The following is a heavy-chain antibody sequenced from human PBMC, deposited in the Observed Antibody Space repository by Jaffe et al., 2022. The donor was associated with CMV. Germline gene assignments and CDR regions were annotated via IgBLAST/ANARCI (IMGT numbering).Heavy chain of an antibody. Sequence: QVQLQESGPGLVKPSETLSLTCTVSGGSISSSYWSWIRQPAGKGLEWIGRIYTSGSTNSNPSLKSRVTMSVDTSKNQFSLKLSSVTAADTAVYYCARVKVDSSSWYMGWFDPWGQGTLVTVSS. V-gene: IGHV4-4*07. CDR1: GGSISSSY. J-gene: IGHJ5*02. CDR3: ARVKVDSSSWYMGWFDP. CDR2: IYTSGST. D-gene: IGHD6-13*01.